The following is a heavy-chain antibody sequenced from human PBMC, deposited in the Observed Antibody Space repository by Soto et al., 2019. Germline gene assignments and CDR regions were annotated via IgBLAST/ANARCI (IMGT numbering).Heavy chain of an antibody. V-gene: IGHV1-18*04. Sequence: QVQLVQSGAAVKRPGASVKVSCKASGYTFTHYGFSWVRQAPGQGLEWMAWTSADNGDTNYAPKLQGRVTLTTDTSTGTDYMEVRCLRSDDAAVYYCARDDRGTCTSSICYYFDYWGQGTLVTVSS. CDR1: GYTFTHYG. D-gene: IGHD2-2*01. CDR3: ARDDRGTCTSSICYYFDY. CDR2: TSADNGDT. J-gene: IGHJ4*02.